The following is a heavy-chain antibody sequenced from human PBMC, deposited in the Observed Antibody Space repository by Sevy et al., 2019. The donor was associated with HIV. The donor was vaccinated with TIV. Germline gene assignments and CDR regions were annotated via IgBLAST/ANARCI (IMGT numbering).Heavy chain of an antibody. CDR2: VYRGGTV. V-gene: IGHV3-53*01. D-gene: IGHD3-16*01. CDR1: GFTVSSNY. J-gene: IGHJ3*02. CDR3: ARDRGSREGYMPDAFDI. Sequence: GGSLRLSCAASGFTVSSNYMSWVRQAPGKGLEWVSVVYRGGTVYYADSVRGRFTISRDNSKNTLFLQMNSLRAEDTAVYYCARDRGSREGYMPDAFDIWGQGAMVTVS.